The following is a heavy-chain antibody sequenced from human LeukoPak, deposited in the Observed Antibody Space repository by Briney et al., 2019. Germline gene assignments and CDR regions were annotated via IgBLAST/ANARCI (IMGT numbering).Heavy chain of an antibody. CDR1: GGSISSYY. V-gene: IGHV4-59*08. CDR3: ASNSGSYYPYYYYYYMGV. D-gene: IGHD1-26*01. J-gene: IGHJ6*03. CDR2: IYYSGST. Sequence: SETLSLTCTVSGGSISSYYWSWIRQPPGKGLEWIGYIYYSGSTNYNPSLKSRVTISVDTSKNQFSLKLSSVTAADTAVYYCASNSGSYYPYYYYYYMGVWGKGTTVTVSS.